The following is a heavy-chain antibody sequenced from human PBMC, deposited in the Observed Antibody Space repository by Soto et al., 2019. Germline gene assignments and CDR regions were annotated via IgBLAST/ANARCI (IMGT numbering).Heavy chain of an antibody. CDR3: ARIYGSVTKPYYFDY. D-gene: IGHD3-10*01. CDR1: GGSINSYY. V-gene: IGHV4-59*01. J-gene: IGHJ4*02. Sequence: SETLSLTCTVSGGSINSYYWSWIRQPPGKGLEYIGYIYYSGSTNYNPSLKSRVPISVDSSKNQFSLKLSSVTTADTAVYYCARIYGSVTKPYYFDYWGQGTLVTVSS. CDR2: IYYSGST.